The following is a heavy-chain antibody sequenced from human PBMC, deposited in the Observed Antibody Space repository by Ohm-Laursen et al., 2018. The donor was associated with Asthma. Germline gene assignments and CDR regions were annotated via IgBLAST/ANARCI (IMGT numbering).Heavy chain of an antibody. CDR1: GYTFSRYS. D-gene: IGHD1-26*01. J-gene: IGHJ1*01. V-gene: IGHV3-21*01. CDR2: ISTASTFI. Sequence: SLRLSCAASGYTFSRYSIHWVRQVPGKGLEWVASISTASTFIYYADSVWGRFTTSRDNAKNSLYLQMNSLRAEDTALYYCARIGPEWELPGREYSLHHWGQGTQVTVSS. CDR3: ARIGPEWELPGREYSLHH.